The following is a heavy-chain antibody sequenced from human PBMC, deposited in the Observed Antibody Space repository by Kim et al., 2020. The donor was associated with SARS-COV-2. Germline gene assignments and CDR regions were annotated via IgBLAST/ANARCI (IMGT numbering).Heavy chain of an antibody. CDR1: GFTFSDYY. J-gene: IGHJ1*01. CDR2: ISSSSSYT. D-gene: IGHD1-1*01. Sequence: GGSLRLSCAASGFTFSDYYMSWIRQAPGKGLEWVSYISSSSSYTNYADSVKGRFTISRDNAKNSLYLQMNSLRAEDTAVYYCARGLTGTTQYFQHWGQGTLVTVSS. CDR3: ARGLTGTTQYFQH. V-gene: IGHV3-11*06.